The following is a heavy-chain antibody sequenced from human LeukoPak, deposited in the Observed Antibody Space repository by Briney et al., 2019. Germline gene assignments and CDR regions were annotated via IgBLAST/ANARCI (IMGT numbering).Heavy chain of an antibody. Sequence: GGSLRLSCAASGFTFSTYNMNWVRQAPGKGLEWVSYISSSSSYTNYADSVKGRFTISRDNAKNSLYLQMNSLRAEDTAVYYCARVVGYAFDIWGQGTMVTVSS. J-gene: IGHJ3*02. CDR2: ISSSSSYT. CDR3: ARVVGYAFDI. D-gene: IGHD2-21*01. CDR1: GFTFSTYN. V-gene: IGHV3-21*01.